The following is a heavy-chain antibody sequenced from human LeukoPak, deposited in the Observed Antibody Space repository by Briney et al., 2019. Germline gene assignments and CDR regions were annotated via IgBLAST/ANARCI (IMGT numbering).Heavy chain of an antibody. CDR3: ARVSYSSSWLDP. D-gene: IGHD6-13*01. J-gene: IGHJ5*02. V-gene: IGHV3-21*01. CDR1: GFTFSSYA. CDR2: ISSSSSYI. Sequence: PGGSLRLSCAASGFTFSSYAMHWVRQAPGKGLEWVSSISSSSSYIYYADSVKGRFTISRDNAKNSLYLQMNSLRAEDTAVYYCARVSYSSSWLDPWGQGTLVTVSS.